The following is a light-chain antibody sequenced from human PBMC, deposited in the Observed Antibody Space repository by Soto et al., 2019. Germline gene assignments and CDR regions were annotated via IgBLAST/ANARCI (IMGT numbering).Light chain of an antibody. J-gene: IGLJ1*01. CDR2: DVS. Sequence: QSALAPPASFCGSPGQLITISCTATSSDVGGYNYVSWYQHHPGKAPNLMIYDVSNRPSGVSNRFSGSKSGNAASLTISGLQPEDEADYYCSSYTTSNTRQIVFGTGTKVTVL. V-gene: IGLV2-14*03. CDR3: SSYTTSNTRQIV. CDR1: SSDVGGYNY.